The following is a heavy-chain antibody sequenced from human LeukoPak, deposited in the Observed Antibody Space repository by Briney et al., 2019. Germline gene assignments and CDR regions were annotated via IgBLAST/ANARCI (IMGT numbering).Heavy chain of an antibody. CDR3: ARSNWGPVDY. D-gene: IGHD7-27*01. CDR1: GGSFSGYY. Sequence: KPSETLSLTCAVYGGSFSGYYWSWIRQPLGKGLEWIGEINHSGSTNYNPSLKSRVTISVDTSKNQFSLKLSSVTAADTAVYYCARSNWGPVDYWGQGTLVTVSS. J-gene: IGHJ4*02. CDR2: INHSGST. V-gene: IGHV4-34*01.